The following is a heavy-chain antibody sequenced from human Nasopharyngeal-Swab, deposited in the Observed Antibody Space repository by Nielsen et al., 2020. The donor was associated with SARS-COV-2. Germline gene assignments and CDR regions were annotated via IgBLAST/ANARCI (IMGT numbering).Heavy chain of an antibody. CDR3: ASIGFLEWLSHAFVI. CDR1: GFTFSSYS. J-gene: IGHJ3*02. D-gene: IGHD3-3*02. CDR2: MSSSSSYI. Sequence: GESLKISCAASGFTFSSYSMNWVRQAPGKGLEWVSSMSSSSSYIYYADSVKGRFTISRDNAKNSLYLQMNSLRAEDTAVYYCASIGFLEWLSHAFVIWGQGTMVTVSS. V-gene: IGHV3-21*01.